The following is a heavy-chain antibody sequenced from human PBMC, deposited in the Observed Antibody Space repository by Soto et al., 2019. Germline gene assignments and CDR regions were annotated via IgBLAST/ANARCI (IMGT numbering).Heavy chain of an antibody. Sequence: PGGSLRLSCAASGFTVSSYAMTWVRQAPGKGLEWVAAIWDDGSSKDYADSVKGRFTISRDNSKNTLYLQMNSLRVEDTAVYYCASIKSQWGQGT. CDR1: GFTVSSYA. D-gene: IGHD3-10*01. CDR2: IWDDGSSK. CDR3: ASIKSQ. V-gene: IGHV3-33*08. J-gene: IGHJ4*02.